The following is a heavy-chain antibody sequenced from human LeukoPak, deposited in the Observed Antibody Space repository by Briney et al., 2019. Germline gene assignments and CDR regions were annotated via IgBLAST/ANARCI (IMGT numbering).Heavy chain of an antibody. CDR3: ARAGNTYYYDSSGPPQYYFDY. J-gene: IGHJ4*02. CDR2: TYYRSKWYN. D-gene: IGHD3-22*01. Sequence: SQTLSLTCAISGDSVSSNSAAWNWIRQSPSRGLEWLGRTYYRSKWYNDYAVSVKSRITINPDTSKNQFSLQLNSVTPEDTAVYYCARAGNTYYYDSSGPPQYYFDYWGQGTLVTVSS. V-gene: IGHV6-1*01. CDR1: GDSVSSNSAA.